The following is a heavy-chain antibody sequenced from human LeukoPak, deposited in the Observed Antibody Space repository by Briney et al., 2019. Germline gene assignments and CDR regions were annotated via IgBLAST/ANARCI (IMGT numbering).Heavy chain of an antibody. J-gene: IGHJ4*02. CDR1: GFTFSSYE. V-gene: IGHV3-48*03. D-gene: IGHD4-23*01. CDR2: ISSSGSTI. Sequence: PGGSLRLSCAVSGFTFSSYEMNWVRQAPGKGLEWVSYISSSGSTIYYADSVRGRFTISRDNSKNSLYLQMSSLRAEGTAFYYCARGGYSGNDYWGQGTLVTVSS. CDR3: ARGGYSGNDY.